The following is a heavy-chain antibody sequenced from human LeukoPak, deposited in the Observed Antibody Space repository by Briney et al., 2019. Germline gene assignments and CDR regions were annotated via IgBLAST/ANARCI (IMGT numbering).Heavy chain of an antibody. CDR3: AKGERYCTDGVCYRDY. V-gene: IGHV3-23*01. CDR2: ISGSGGNT. CDR1: GFTFSNYA. Sequence: AGGSLRLSCAASGFTFSNYAMNWVRQAPGKGLEWVSDISGSGGNTYYSDSVKGRFTISRDNSKNTLYLQMNSLRAEDTAAYYCAKGERYCTDGVCYRDYWGQGTLVTVSS. J-gene: IGHJ4*02. D-gene: IGHD2-8*01.